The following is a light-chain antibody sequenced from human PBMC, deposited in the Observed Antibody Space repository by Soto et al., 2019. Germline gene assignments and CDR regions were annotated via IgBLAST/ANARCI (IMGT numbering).Light chain of an antibody. CDR2: LGS. Sequence: DIVMTQSPLSLPVTPGEPASISFRSSQSLLHSNGYNYLDWYLQKPGQSPQLLIYLGSNRASGVPDRFSGSGSGTDFTLKIRRVQAEDVGVYYCMQPLQSWTFGQGTKVDIK. CDR3: MQPLQSWT. V-gene: IGKV2-28*01. J-gene: IGKJ1*01. CDR1: QSLLHSNGYNY.